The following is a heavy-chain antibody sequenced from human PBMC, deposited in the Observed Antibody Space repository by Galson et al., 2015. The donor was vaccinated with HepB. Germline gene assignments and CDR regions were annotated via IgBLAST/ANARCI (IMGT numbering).Heavy chain of an antibody. D-gene: IGHD4-17*01. CDR1: GYNFTSYY. J-gene: IGHJ4*02. CDR3: ARPESHYGDSHFDG. V-gene: IGHV1-46*01. Sequence: SVKVSCKASGYNFTSYYVHWVRQAPGQGLEWMGIINPNGGGTRYAQKFQGRVTMTRDTSMSTVYMELRSLRSEDTAVYYCARPESHYGDSHFDGWGQGTLVTVSS. CDR2: INPNGGGT.